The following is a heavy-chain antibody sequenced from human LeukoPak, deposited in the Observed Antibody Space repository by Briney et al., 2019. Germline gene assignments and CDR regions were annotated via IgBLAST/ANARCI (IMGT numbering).Heavy chain of an antibody. CDR1: GFTFSSYG. J-gene: IGHJ3*02. Sequence: GGSLRLSCAALGFTFSSYGMHWVRQAPGRGLEWMAFIQYDGSNKLYADSVKGRFTISRDNSKNTLYLQMNSLRADDTAVYYCARDGILKAFDIWGQGTMVTVSS. D-gene: IGHD5-18*01. CDR3: ARDGILKAFDI. CDR2: IQYDGSNK. V-gene: IGHV3-30*02.